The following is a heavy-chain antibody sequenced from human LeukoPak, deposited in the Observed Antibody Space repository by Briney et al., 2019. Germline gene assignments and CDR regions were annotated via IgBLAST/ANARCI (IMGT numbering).Heavy chain of an antibody. J-gene: IGHJ5*02. V-gene: IGHV4-30-4*01. CDR3: ASTNCSSARCYGANWFDP. D-gene: IGHD2-2*01. CDR2: INYSGST. CDR1: GGSISSGDYY. Sequence: PSQTLSLTCTVSGGSISSGDYYWSWIRQPPGKVLEGIGYINYSGSTFHYNPSLKSRVTISVDTSKNQFPLRLNSVTVADSAVYYCASTNCSSARCYGANWFDPWGQGTLVTVSS.